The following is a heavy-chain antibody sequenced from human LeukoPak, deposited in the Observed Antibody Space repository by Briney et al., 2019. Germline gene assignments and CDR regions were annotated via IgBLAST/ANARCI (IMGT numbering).Heavy chain of an antibody. J-gene: IGHJ4*02. CDR2: ISYDGTNK. Sequence: GGSLRLSCAASGFTFSSYALYWVRQAPGKGLQWVALISYDGTNKYYADSVKGRFTISRDNSKNTLYLQMNSLRAEDTAVYYCARERMTTFGGVLNFWGQGTLVTVSS. CDR1: GFTFSSYA. D-gene: IGHD3-16*01. V-gene: IGHV3-30-3*01. CDR3: ARERMTTFGGVLNF.